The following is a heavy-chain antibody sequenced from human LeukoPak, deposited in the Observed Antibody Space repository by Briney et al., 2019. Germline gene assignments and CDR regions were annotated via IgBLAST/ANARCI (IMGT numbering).Heavy chain of an antibody. D-gene: IGHD4-17*01. CDR1: GFTVSSNS. Sequence: GGSLRLSCTVSGFTVSSNSMSWVRQAPGKGLEWVSFIYSGGNAHYSDSVKGRFTISRDNSKNTLYLQMNSLRADDTAVYYCARRAGEYSHPYDYWGQGTLVTVSS. V-gene: IGHV3-53*01. CDR2: IYSGGNA. J-gene: IGHJ4*02. CDR3: ARRAGEYSHPYDY.